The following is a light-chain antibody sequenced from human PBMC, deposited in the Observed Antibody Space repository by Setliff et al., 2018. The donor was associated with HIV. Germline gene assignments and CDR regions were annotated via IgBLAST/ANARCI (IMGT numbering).Light chain of an antibody. Sequence: QSVLTQPASVSGSPGQSITISCTGTSSDVGSYNYVSWYQQHPGKAPKLMIYDVSNRPSGVSNHFSGSKSGNTASLTISGLQAEDEADYYCSSYTSSSTLVVFGGGTKVTVL. CDR3: SSYTSSSTLVV. CDR2: DVS. CDR1: SSDVGSYNY. V-gene: IGLV2-14*01. J-gene: IGLJ2*01.